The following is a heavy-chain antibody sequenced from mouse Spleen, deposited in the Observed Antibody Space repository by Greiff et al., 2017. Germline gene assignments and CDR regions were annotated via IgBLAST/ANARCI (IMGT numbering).Heavy chain of an antibody. CDR2: IDPSDSYT. CDR3: ARQGKLTGTDY. Sequence: QVQLQQPGAELVKPGASVKLSCKASGYTFTSYWMQWVKQRPGQGLEWIGEIDPSDSYTNYNQKFKGKATLTVDTSSSTAYMQLSSLTSEDSAVYYCARQGKLTGTDYWGQGTTLTVSS. D-gene: IGHD4-1*01. V-gene: IGHV1-50*01. CDR1: GYTFTSYW. J-gene: IGHJ2*01.